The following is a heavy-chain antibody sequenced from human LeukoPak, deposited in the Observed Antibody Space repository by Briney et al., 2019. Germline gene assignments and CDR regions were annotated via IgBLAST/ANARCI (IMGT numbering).Heavy chain of an antibody. D-gene: IGHD3-22*01. J-gene: IGHJ4*02. CDR2: ISAYNGNT. Sequence: ASVKVSCEASGYTFTSYGISWVRQAPGQGLEWMGWISAYNGNTNYAQKLQGRATMTTDTSTSTAYMELMSPRSDDTAVYYCAREVTYYYDSSGYYYAYFDYWGQGTLVTASS. V-gene: IGHV1-18*01. CDR1: GYTFTSYG. CDR3: AREVTYYYDSSGYYYAYFDY.